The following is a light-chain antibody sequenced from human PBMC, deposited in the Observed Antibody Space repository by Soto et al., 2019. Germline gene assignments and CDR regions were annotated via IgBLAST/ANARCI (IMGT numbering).Light chain of an antibody. J-gene: IGLJ1*01. CDR1: SSDIGAYDY. V-gene: IGLV2-14*01. CDR3: FPFQTTRTNV. CDR2: EVN. Sequence: QSALAQPASLSGSPGQSITISCTGTSSDIGAYDYVSWFQQHPGKAPKLMSSEVNNRPSGVSNRFSGSNSGNTAYLTILGLQVEAEPEFFSFPFQTTRTNVLGRGTKV.